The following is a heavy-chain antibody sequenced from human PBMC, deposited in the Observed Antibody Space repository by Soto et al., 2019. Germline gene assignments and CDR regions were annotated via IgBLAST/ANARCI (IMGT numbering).Heavy chain of an antibody. CDR2: IYYTGST. V-gene: IGHV4-59*01. D-gene: IGHD6-13*01. Sequence: QVQLQESGPGLVKPSETLSLTCTVSGGSISNYYWSWIRQPPGMGLEWIGYIYYTGSTNYNPPLKSRVTISVDTSKNQFSLKLSSVTAADTAVYYCARVGSSWYLGMDVWVQGTTVTVSS. CDR1: GGSISNYY. CDR3: ARVGSSWYLGMDV. J-gene: IGHJ6*02.